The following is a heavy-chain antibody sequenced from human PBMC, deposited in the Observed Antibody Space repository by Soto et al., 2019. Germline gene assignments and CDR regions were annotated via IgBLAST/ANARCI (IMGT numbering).Heavy chain of an antibody. Sequence: GGSLRLSCAASGFPFSTYPMNWVRQVPGKGLEWGSGISGSGSSTFYADSVKGRFTISRDNSKNTVYLQMNRLRAVDTALYSCVKLPVTTASYYYFGMDVWGQGTTVTAP. CDR1: GFPFSTYP. D-gene: IGHD4-4*01. CDR3: VKLPVTTASYYYFGMDV. CDR2: ISGSGSST. V-gene: IGHV3-23*01. J-gene: IGHJ6*02.